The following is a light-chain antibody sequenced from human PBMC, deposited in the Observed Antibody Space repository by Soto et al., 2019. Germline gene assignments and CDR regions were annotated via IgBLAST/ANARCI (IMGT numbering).Light chain of an antibody. J-gene: IGKJ2*01. CDR2: DAS. V-gene: IGKV3-11*01. Sequence: EIVLTQSPATLSLSPGERATLSCRASQSVSRYLAWYQQKPGQAPRLLIYDASNRATGIPARFSGSGSGTDFTLTISSLEPEDFAVYYCQQRSNWPPYTFDQGTKVDIK. CDR3: QQRSNWPPYT. CDR1: QSVSRY.